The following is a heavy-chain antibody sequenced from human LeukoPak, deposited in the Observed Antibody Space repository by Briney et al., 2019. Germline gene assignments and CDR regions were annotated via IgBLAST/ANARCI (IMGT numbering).Heavy chain of an antibody. V-gene: IGHV1-69*13. Sequence: SVKVSCKASGGTFSSYAISWVRRAPGQGLEWMGGIIPIFGTAHYAQQFQGRVTITADESTSTAYMELSSLRSEDTAVYYCAARNLRSIVGAGGAFDIWGQGTMVTVSS. J-gene: IGHJ3*02. CDR2: IIPIFGTA. D-gene: IGHD1-26*01. CDR3: AARNLRSIVGAGGAFDI. CDR1: GGTFSSYA.